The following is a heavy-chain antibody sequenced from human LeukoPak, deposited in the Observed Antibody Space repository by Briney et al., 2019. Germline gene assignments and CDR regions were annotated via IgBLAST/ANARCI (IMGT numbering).Heavy chain of an antibody. CDR1: GGSISSDH. J-gene: IGHJ5*02. CDR3: ASLPIDSSTGTFGWFDP. CDR2: ISYSGST. D-gene: IGHD1-14*01. V-gene: IGHV4-59*01. Sequence: SETLSLTCTVSGGSISSDHWTWIRQPPGKGLEWIARISYSGSTNYSPPLKSRVTISLDSSKNQFSLRLSSVTPADTAAYYCASLPIDSSTGTFGWFDPWGQGTLVTVSS.